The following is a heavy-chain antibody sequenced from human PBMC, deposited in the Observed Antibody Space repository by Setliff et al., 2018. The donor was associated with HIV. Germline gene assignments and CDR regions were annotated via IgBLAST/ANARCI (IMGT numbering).Heavy chain of an antibody. V-gene: IGHV4-59*11. CDR1: GASIRSQY. D-gene: IGHD5-18*01. J-gene: IGHJ4*01. CDR2: ISYSGST. Sequence: SETLSLTCTVSGASIRSQYWSWIRKPPGKGLEWIGYISYSGSTNYNPSIERRVAMSVDTSKQQFSLEVSSVTAADTAVYYCARTRGYSYGTLAGFDYWGRGSLVTVSS. CDR3: ARTRGYSYGTLAGFDY.